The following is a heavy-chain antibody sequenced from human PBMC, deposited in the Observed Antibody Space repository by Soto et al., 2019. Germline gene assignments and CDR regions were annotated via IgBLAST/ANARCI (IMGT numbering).Heavy chain of an antibody. CDR3: ARKSGYSYGFIYYYYGMDV. CDR1: GGSISSSSYY. V-gene: IGHV4-39*01. CDR2: IYYSGST. Sequence: SETLSLTCTVSGGSISSSSYYWGWIRQPPGKGLEWIGSIYYSGSTYYNPSLKSRVTISVDTSKNQFSLKLSSVTAADTAVYYCARKSGYSYGFIYYYYGMDVWGQGTTVTVSS. J-gene: IGHJ6*02. D-gene: IGHD5-18*01.